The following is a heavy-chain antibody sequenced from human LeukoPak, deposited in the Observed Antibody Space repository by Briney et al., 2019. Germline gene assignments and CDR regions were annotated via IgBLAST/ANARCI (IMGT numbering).Heavy chain of an antibody. CDR3: ARVAVLGFGYAFDI. Sequence: SETLSLTCAVSGGSINNYYWSWIRQPAGKGLEWIGRVYTSGSTNYNPSLKSRVTMSVDTSKNQFSLKMSSVTAADTPVYYCARVAVLGFGYAFDIWGQGTMVTVSS. CDR1: GGSINNYY. D-gene: IGHD2-8*02. V-gene: IGHV4-4*07. CDR2: VYTSGST. J-gene: IGHJ3*02.